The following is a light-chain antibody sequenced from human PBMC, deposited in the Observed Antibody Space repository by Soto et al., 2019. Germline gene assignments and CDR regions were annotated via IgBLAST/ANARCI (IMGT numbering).Light chain of an antibody. CDR3: QQYGSSPRYT. CDR1: QSVSSSY. CDR2: GAS. V-gene: IGKV3-20*01. J-gene: IGKJ2*01. Sequence: EIVLTQSPGTLSLSPGERATLSCRASQSVSSSYLAWYQQEPGQAPRLLIYGASSRATGIPDRFSGSGSGTDFTLTISRLEPEDFAVYYCQQYGSSPRYTFGNGTKLEIK.